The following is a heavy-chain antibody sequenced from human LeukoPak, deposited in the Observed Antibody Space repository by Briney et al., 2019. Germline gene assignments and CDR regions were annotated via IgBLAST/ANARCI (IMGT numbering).Heavy chain of an antibody. CDR2: IYYSGST. Sequence: SETLSLTCTVSGGSISSSSYHWGWIRQPPGKGLEWIGSIYYSGSTYYNPSLKSRVTISVDTSKNQFSLKLSSVTAADTAVYYCARRPFATIDYWGQGTLVTVSS. V-gene: IGHV4-39*07. CDR1: GGSISSSSYH. J-gene: IGHJ4*02. D-gene: IGHD5-12*01. CDR3: ARRPFATIDY.